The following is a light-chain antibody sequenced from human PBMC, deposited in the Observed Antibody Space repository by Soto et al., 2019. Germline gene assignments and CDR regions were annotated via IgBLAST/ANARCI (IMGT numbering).Light chain of an antibody. CDR2: EVS. Sequence: QSALTQPASVSGSPGQSITISCTGTSSDVGGYNYVSWYQQHPGKAPKLMIYEVSNRPSGVSNRFSGSKSGNTASLTISGIQAEDEADYYCSSYTGSNTVIFGGGTKLTVL. CDR1: SSDVGGYNY. V-gene: IGLV2-14*01. J-gene: IGLJ2*01. CDR3: SSYTGSNTVI.